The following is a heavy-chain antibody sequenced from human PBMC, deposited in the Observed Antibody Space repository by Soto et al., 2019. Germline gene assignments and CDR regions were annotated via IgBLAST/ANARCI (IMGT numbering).Heavy chain of an antibody. Sequence: QVPLVQSGAEVKKPGSSVKVSCKASGGTFSSYTINWVRQVPGQGLEWMGGIIPIFGTTDYAQKFQGRVTITADESTSTAYMELSSLRSEDTAMYYCARGDLRSNWFDPWGQGTLVTVSS. CDR3: ARGDLRSNWFDP. J-gene: IGHJ5*02. CDR1: GGTFSSYT. CDR2: IIPIFGTT. V-gene: IGHV1-69*01.